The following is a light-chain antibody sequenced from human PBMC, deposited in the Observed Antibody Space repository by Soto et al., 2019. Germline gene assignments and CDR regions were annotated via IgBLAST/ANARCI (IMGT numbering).Light chain of an antibody. CDR3: QQYDSSPLT. CDR2: GAS. J-gene: IGKJ4*01. V-gene: IGKV3-20*01. Sequence: EIVLTQSPATLSLSPGERATLSCRASQRVSSSYLAWYQQKPGQAPRLLIYGASSMDTGIPDRFSGSGSGTDFTLTISSLEPEDFAVYYCQQYDSSPLTFGGGTKVDIK. CDR1: QRVSSSY.